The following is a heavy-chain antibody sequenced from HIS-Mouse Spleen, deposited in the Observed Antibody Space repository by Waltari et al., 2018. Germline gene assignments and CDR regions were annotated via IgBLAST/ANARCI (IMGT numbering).Heavy chain of an antibody. CDR3: ARGKDYSNSYYYYGMDV. V-gene: IGHV4-34*01. D-gene: IGHD4-4*01. Sequence: QVQLQQWGAGLLKPSETLSLTCAVYGGSFSGYYWSWIRQPPGKGLEWIGEINHRGSTNYSPALKSRVTISVDTSKNQFSLKLSSVTAADTAVYYCARGKDYSNSYYYYGMDVWGQGTTVTVSS. J-gene: IGHJ6*02. CDR2: INHRGST. CDR1: GGSFSGYY.